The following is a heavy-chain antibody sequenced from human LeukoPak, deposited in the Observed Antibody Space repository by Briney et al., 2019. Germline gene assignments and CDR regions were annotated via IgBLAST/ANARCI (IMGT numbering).Heavy chain of an antibody. J-gene: IGHJ4*02. D-gene: IGHD6-13*01. CDR2: ISGSGGST. Sequence: GGTLRLSCAASGFTFSSYAMSWVRQAPGKGREGVSAISGSGGSTYYAVPVKGRFTISRDNSKNTLNLKMSSLGAEDTALYYCASRGISSSWYADYWGQGTLVTVSS. CDR3: ASRGISSSWYADY. CDR1: GFTFSSYA. V-gene: IGHV3-23*01.